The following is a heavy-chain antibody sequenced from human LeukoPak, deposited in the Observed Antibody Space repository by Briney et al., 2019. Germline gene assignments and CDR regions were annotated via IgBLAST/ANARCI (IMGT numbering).Heavy chain of an antibody. V-gene: IGHV1-2*02. Sequence: ASVKVFCKASGYTFTGYYMHWVRQAPGQGLEWMGWINPNSGDTNYAQKFQGRVTMTRDTSISTAYRELSRLTSDDTAMYYCARERTSGYNWFDPWGQGTLVTVSS. CDR3: ARERTSGYNWFDP. CDR1: GYTFTGYY. D-gene: IGHD3-22*01. CDR2: INPNSGDT. J-gene: IGHJ5*02.